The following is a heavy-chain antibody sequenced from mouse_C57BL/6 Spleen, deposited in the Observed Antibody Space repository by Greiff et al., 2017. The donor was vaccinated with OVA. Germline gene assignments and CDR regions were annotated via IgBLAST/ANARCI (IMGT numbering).Heavy chain of an antibody. V-gene: IGHV1-69*01. CDR3: AREGFAY. J-gene: IGHJ3*01. CDR2: IYPSDSYT. CDR1: GYTFTSYW. Sequence: QVQLQQPGAELVMPGASVKLSCKASGYTFTSYWMHWVKQRPGQGLEWIGEIYPSDSYTNYNQKFKGKSTLTVDKSSSTAYMQLSSLTAEDSAVYYCAREGFAYWGQGTLVTVAA.